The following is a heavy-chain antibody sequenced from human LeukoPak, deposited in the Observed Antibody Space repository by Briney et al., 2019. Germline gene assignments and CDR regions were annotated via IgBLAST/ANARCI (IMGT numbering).Heavy chain of an antibody. CDR2: INHSGST. CDR1: GGSFSGYY. J-gene: IGHJ4*02. Sequence: SETLSLTCAVYGGSFSGYYWSWIRQPPGKGLEWIGEINHSGSTNYNPSLKSRVTISVDTSKNKFSLKLSSVTAADTAVYYCARGGIQLWFRGTYFDYWGQGTLVTVSS. V-gene: IGHV4-34*01. D-gene: IGHD5-18*01. CDR3: ARGGIQLWFRGTYFDY.